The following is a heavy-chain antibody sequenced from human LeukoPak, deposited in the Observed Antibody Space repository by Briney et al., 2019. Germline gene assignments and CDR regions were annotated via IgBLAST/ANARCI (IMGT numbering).Heavy chain of an antibody. CDR2: IYYSGNT. D-gene: IGHD5-12*01. Sequence: SETLSLTCTVSGGSISTYYWSWIRQPPGKGLEWIGYIYYSGNTNYNPSLKSRVTISVDTSKNQFSLKLSSVTAADTAVYYCARWMSGYDSHGWFDPWGQGTLVTVSS. CDR3: ARWMSGYDSHGWFDP. CDR1: GGSISTYY. J-gene: IGHJ5*02. V-gene: IGHV4-59*01.